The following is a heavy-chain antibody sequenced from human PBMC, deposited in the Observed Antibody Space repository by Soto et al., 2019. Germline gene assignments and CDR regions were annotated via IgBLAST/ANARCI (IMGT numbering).Heavy chain of an antibody. CDR1: GGSISSSSYY. D-gene: IGHD3-22*01. CDR3: ARHYYDSRGWSDP. J-gene: IGHJ5*02. Sequence: QLQLQESGPGLVKPSETLSLTCTVSGGSISSSSYYWGWIRQPPGKGLEWIGSIYYSGSTYYNPSLKSRVTISVDTSKNQFSLKLSSVTAADTAVYYCARHYYDSRGWSDPWGQGTLVTVSS. CDR2: IYYSGST. V-gene: IGHV4-39*01.